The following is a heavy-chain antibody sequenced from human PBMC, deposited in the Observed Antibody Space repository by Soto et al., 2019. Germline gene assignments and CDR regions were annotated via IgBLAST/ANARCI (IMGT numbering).Heavy chain of an antibody. V-gene: IGHV3-23*01. CDR1: GFTFSSYA. Sequence: GGSLRLSCAASGFTFSSYAMSWVRQAPGKGLEWVSAISGSGGSTYYADSVKGRFTISRDNSKNTLYLQMNSLRAEDTAVYYCAKYRSKYRSNYYYYMDVWGKGTTVTVSS. CDR3: AKYRSKYRSNYYYYMDV. CDR2: ISGSGGST. D-gene: IGHD4-4*01. J-gene: IGHJ6*03.